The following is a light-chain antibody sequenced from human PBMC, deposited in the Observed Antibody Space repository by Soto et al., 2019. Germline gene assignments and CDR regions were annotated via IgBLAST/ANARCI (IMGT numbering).Light chain of an antibody. CDR1: SSDVGGYNY. Sequence: QSALTQPASVSGSPGQSITISCTGTSSDVGGYNYVSWYQQHPGKAPKLMIYDVSNRPSGVSNRFSGSNSGNTASLTIAGLQAEDEADYYCSSYTSRSTRVFGTGTKLTVL. J-gene: IGLJ1*01. CDR2: DVS. CDR3: SSYTSRSTRV. V-gene: IGLV2-14*01.